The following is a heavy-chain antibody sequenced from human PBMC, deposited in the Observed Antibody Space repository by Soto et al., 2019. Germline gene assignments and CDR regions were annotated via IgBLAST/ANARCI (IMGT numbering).Heavy chain of an antibody. CDR1: GYTFSAYA. CDR3: VTSDWAW. CDR2: INAGSGDT. J-gene: IGHJ4*02. Sequence: HLLQSGAEEKKPGASVKVSCKASGYTFSAYAIHWVRQAPGQGLQWVGWINAGSGDTRYSPKFQGRLIITRDTSASTAYMELSSLRPNDTAMFYCVTSDWAWWGQGTLGTVSA. V-gene: IGHV1-3*05. D-gene: IGHD3-9*01.